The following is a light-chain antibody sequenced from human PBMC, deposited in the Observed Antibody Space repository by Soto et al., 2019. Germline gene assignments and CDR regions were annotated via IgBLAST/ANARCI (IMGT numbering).Light chain of an antibody. Sequence: DIVRTQSPDSLAVSLGERATINCKSSQSLLFSSNTKNYLAWYQQKGGQPPKLLIYWESTRESGVPDRFSGSGSGTDFSLPITSLKAEDVAVYYCQQYYRPPLSFGGGNKVEIK. V-gene: IGKV4-1*01. CDR1: QSLLFSSNTKNY. CDR2: WES. CDR3: QQYYRPPLS. J-gene: IGKJ4*01.